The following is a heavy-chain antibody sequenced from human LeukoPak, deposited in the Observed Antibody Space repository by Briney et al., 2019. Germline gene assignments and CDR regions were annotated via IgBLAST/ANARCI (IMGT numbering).Heavy chain of an antibody. D-gene: IGHD1-1*01. J-gene: IGHJ4*02. Sequence: ASVKVSCKASGYTFASYGISWVRQAPGQGLEWMGWISAYNGNTNYAQKLQGRVTMTTDTSTSTAYMELRSLRSDDTAVYYCTISQYDSVDYWGQGTLVTVSS. CDR2: ISAYNGNT. V-gene: IGHV1-18*04. CDR3: TISQYDSVDY. CDR1: GYTFASYG.